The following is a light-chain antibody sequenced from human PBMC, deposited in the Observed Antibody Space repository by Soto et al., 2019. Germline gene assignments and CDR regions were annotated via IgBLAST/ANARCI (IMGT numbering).Light chain of an antibody. CDR2: GAS. J-gene: IGKJ4*01. CDR1: QSVSSN. Sequence: EIVMTQSPVTLSVSPGERATLSCRASQSVSSNLAWYQQKPGQAPRLLIYGASIRATGIPARFSGSGSGTEFTLTISSLQSEDFAVYYCQQYNNWPFFGGGTKVEIK. CDR3: QQYNNWPF. V-gene: IGKV3D-15*01.